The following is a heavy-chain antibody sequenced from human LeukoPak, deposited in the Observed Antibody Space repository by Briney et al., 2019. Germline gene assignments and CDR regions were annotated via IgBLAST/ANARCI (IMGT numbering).Heavy chain of an antibody. Sequence: ASVKVSCKASGYTFTGYYMHWVRQAPGQGLEWMGWIYPNSGGTNYAQKFQGRVTMTRDTSISTAYMELSRLRSDDTAVYYCARGRRTGTAFLDYWGQGTLVTVSS. CDR2: IYPNSGGT. CDR3: ARGRRTGTAFLDY. CDR1: GYTFTGYY. J-gene: IGHJ4*02. D-gene: IGHD1-1*01. V-gene: IGHV1-2*02.